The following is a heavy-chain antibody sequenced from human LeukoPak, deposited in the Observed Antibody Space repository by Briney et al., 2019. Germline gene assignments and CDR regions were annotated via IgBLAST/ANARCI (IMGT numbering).Heavy chain of an antibody. Sequence: ASVKVSCKASGYTFTSYGISWVRQAPGQGLEWMGWISAYNGNTNYAQKLQGRVTMTADTSTSTAYMELSSLRSEDTAVYYCARALGLGSYYYYYMDVWGKGTTVTVSS. CDR2: ISAYNGNT. CDR1: GYTFTSYG. CDR3: ARALGLGSYYYYYMDV. J-gene: IGHJ6*03. V-gene: IGHV1-18*01. D-gene: IGHD1-26*01.